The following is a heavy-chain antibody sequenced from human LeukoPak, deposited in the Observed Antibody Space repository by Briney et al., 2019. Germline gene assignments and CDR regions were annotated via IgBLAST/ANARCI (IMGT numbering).Heavy chain of an antibody. CDR2: MNPNSGNT. J-gene: IGHJ4*02. Sequence: ASVKVSCKASGYTFTSYDINWVRQATGQGLEWMGWMNPNSGNTGYAQKFQGRVTMTRNTSISTAYMELSSLRSEDTAVYYCARVLNMGSLDDYYYDSSALVYWGQGTLVTVSS. V-gene: IGHV1-8*01. CDR1: GYTFTSYD. D-gene: IGHD3-22*01. CDR3: ARVLNMGSLDDYYYDSSALVY.